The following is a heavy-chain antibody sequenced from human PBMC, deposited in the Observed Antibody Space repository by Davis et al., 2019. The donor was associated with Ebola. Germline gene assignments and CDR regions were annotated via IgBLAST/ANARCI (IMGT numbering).Heavy chain of an antibody. CDR3: AKDLGMDYYDSSGYYRPSVDAFDI. V-gene: IGHV3-48*02. J-gene: IGHJ3*02. D-gene: IGHD3-22*01. CDR2: ISSTSTTI. Sequence: GESLKISCAASGFTFSTYGMNWVRQSPGKGLEWVSYISSTSTTIQYADSVKGRLTISRDNARNSLYLHMNSLTDADTAVYYCAKDLGMDYYDSSGYYRPSVDAFDIWGQGTMVTVSS. CDR1: GFTFSTYG.